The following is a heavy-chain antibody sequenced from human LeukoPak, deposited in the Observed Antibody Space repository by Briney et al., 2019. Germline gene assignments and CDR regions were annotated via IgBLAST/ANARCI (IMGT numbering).Heavy chain of an antibody. CDR3: ARGAYCSSTSCCLFDY. V-gene: IGHV3-20*04. D-gene: IGHD2-2*01. Sequence: PGGSLRLSCAASGFTFDDYGMSWVRQAPGEGLEWVSGINWNGGSTGYADSVKGRFTISRDNAKNSLYLQMNSLRAEDTALYYCARGAYCSSTSCCLFDYWGQGTLVTVSS. J-gene: IGHJ4*02. CDR2: INWNGGST. CDR1: GFTFDDYG.